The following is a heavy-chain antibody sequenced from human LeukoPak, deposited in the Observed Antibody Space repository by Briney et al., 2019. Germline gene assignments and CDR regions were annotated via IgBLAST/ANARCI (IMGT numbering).Heavy chain of an antibody. J-gene: IGHJ4*02. Sequence: GGSLRLSCAASGFTFSSYWMHWVRQAPGKGLVWVSRINSDGSSTSHADSVKGRFTISRDNARNTLYLQMNSLRAEDTAVYYCARDGAYYGSGSYLNWGQGTLVTVSS. D-gene: IGHD3-10*01. CDR3: ARDGAYYGSGSYLN. CDR2: INSDGSST. V-gene: IGHV3-74*01. CDR1: GFTFSSYW.